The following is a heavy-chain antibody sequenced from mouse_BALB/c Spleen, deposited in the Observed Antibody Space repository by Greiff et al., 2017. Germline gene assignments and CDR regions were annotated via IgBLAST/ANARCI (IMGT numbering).Heavy chain of an antibody. CDR2: ISSGGSYT. V-gene: IGHV5-6*02. D-gene: IGHD2-2*01. CDR1: GFTFSSYG. Sequence: EVKLVESGGDLVKPGGSLKLSCAASGFTFSSYGMSWVRQTPDKRLEWVATISSGGSYTYYPDSVKGRFTISRDNAKNTLYLQMSSLKSEDTAMYYCARRGDYYGNDGAMDYWGQGTSVTVSS. CDR3: ARRGDYYGNDGAMDY. J-gene: IGHJ4*01.